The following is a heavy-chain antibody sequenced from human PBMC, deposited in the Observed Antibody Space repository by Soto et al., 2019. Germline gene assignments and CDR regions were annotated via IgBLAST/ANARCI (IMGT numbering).Heavy chain of an antibody. Sequence: PSETLSLTCTVSGGSISSSSYYWGWIRQPPGKGLEWIGSIYYSGSTYYNPSPKSRVTISVDTSKNQFSLKLSSVTAADTAVYYRARERPDGARLDPWGQGTLVT. CDR3: ARERPDGARLDP. D-gene: IGHD6-6*01. CDR2: IYYSGST. V-gene: IGHV4-39*02. J-gene: IGHJ5*02. CDR1: GGSISSSSYY.